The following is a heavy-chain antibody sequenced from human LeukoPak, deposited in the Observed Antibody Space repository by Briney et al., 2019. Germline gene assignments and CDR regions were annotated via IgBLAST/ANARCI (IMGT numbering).Heavy chain of an antibody. J-gene: IGHJ4*02. Sequence: GGSLRLSCAASGFTFSSYWMSWVRQAPGRGLEWVANIKQDGSEKYYVDSVKGRFTISRDNAKNSLYLQMNSLRAEDTAVYYCARGKSYYYERRNPFDYWGQGTLVTVSS. D-gene: IGHD3-22*01. CDR2: IKQDGSEK. CDR3: ARGKSYYYERRNPFDY. V-gene: IGHV3-7*01. CDR1: GFTFSSYW.